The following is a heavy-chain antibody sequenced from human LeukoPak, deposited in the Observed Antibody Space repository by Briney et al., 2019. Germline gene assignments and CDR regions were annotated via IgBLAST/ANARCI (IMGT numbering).Heavy chain of an antibody. J-gene: IGHJ4*02. V-gene: IGHV4-59*01. Sequence: SETLSLTCTVSGGSISSYYWSWIRQPPGKGLEWIGYIYYSGSTNYNPSLKSRGTISVDTSKNQFFLKLTSVTAADTAVYYCARGVPEYYDFWSGYFYYFDYWGQGTLVTVSS. CDR3: ARGVPEYYDFWSGYFYYFDY. CDR1: GGSISSYY. D-gene: IGHD3-3*01. CDR2: IYYSGST.